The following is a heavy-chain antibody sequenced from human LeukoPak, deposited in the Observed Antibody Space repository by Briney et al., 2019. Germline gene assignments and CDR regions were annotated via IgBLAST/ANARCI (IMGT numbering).Heavy chain of an antibody. J-gene: IGHJ5*02. V-gene: IGHV4-61*02. CDR2: IYTSGNT. CDR1: GGSISSGSFY. CDR3: ARHGGYSLNWFDP. D-gene: IGHD5-18*01. Sequence: SQTLSLTCTVSGGSISSGSFYWNWIRQPAGKGLEWIGRIYTSGNTKYNPSLKSRVTISVDASKNQFSLKLSSVTAADTAVYYCARHGGYSLNWFDPWGQGTLVTVSS.